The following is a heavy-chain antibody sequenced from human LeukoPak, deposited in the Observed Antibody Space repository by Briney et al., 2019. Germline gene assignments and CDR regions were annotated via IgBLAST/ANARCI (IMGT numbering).Heavy chain of an antibody. CDR1: GDSISSSNCY. V-gene: IGHV4-39*01. J-gene: IGHJ3*02. CDR3: ARHGEYGSGAAGAFDI. Sequence: SETLSLTCTVSGDSISSSNCYWGWIRQPPGKGLEWIGSIYFSGGTYYNASLKSRVTISVDTSKNQFSLKLSSVTAADTAVYYCARHGEYGSGAAGAFDIWGQGTMVTVSS. D-gene: IGHD3-10*01. CDR2: IYFSGGT.